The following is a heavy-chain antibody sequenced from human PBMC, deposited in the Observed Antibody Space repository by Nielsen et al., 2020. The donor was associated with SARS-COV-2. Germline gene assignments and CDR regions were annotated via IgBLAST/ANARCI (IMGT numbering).Heavy chain of an antibody. CDR1: GGSFSGYY. V-gene: IGHV4-34*01. CDR3: ARHGNCSSTSCYTEAGEYFQH. D-gene: IGHD2-2*02. CDR2: INHSGST. Sequence: SETLSLTCAVYGGSFSGYYWSWIRQPPGKGLEWIGEINHSGSTNYNPSLKSRVTISVDTSKNQFSLKLSSVTAADTAVYYCARHGNCSSTSCYTEAGEYFQHWGQGTLVTVSS. J-gene: IGHJ1*01.